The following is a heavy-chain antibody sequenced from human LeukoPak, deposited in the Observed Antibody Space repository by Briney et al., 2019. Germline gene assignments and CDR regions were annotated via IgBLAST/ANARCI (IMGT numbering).Heavy chain of an antibody. V-gene: IGHV3-48*01. CDR2: ISSSTNTI. D-gene: IGHD1-14*01. CDR3: AKVLTGSQDY. CDR1: GFTFSSYS. J-gene: IGHJ4*02. Sequence: GGSLRLSCAASGFTFSSYSMNWVRQAPGKGLEWVSYISSSTNTIYYADSVKGRFTISRDSSKNTVYLHMKSLRAEDTAVYFCAKVLTGSQDYWGQGTLVTVTS.